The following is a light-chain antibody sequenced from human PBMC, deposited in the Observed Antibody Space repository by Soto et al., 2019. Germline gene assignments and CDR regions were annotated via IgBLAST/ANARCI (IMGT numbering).Light chain of an antibody. Sequence: DIQMTQSPSSLSASVGDRVTITCRANQSISNYLNWYQQKPGKAPKLLIYAAFSLQSGVPSSFSGSGSGTDFTLTISSLQPEDFATYYCQQSYSTPLYTFGQGTKLEIK. CDR3: QQSYSTPLYT. V-gene: IGKV1-39*01. CDR2: AAF. CDR1: QSISNY. J-gene: IGKJ2*01.